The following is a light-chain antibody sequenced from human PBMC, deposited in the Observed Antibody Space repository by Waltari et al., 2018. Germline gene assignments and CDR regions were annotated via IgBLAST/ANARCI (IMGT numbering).Light chain of an antibody. J-gene: IGKJ1*01. Sequence: DIQMTQSPSSLSASVGDRVTVTCRASQDINRELSWYQQKPGKAPTLLIYAASSLHTGVSSRFSGSGSGTEFTLIINSLQPEDVATYYCQQYYTTPWTFGQGTEVEIK. CDR3: QQYYTTPWT. CDR2: AAS. V-gene: IGKV1-27*01. CDR1: QDINRE.